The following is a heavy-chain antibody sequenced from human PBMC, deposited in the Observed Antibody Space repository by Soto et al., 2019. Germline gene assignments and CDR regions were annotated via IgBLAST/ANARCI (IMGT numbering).Heavy chain of an antibody. Sequence: RASVKVSCKASGGTFSSYAISWVRQAPGQGLEWMGGIIPIFGTANYAQKFQGRVTITADKSTSTAYMELSSLRSEDTAVYYCARDLSYDIPKEPDSDWGQGTLVTVSS. CDR2: IIPIFGTA. CDR3: ARDLSYDIPKEPDSD. D-gene: IGHD3-22*01. J-gene: IGHJ4*02. CDR1: GGTFSSYA. V-gene: IGHV1-69*06.